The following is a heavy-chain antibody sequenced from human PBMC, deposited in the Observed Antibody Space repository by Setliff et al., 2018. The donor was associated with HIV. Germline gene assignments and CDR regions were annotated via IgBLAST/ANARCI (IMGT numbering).Heavy chain of an antibody. CDR1: GGSFSGYY. Sequence: PSETLSLTCAVYGGSFSGYYWSWIRQPPGKGLEWIGEIIHSGTTNYNPSLMSRVTISLDTSKNQFSLKLSSVTAADTAVYYCASEPIVVVPAAIWAQIYYMDVWGKGTTVTVSS. J-gene: IGHJ6*03. CDR2: IIHSGTT. D-gene: IGHD2-2*02. V-gene: IGHV4-34*12. CDR3: ASEPIVVVPAAIWAQIYYMDV.